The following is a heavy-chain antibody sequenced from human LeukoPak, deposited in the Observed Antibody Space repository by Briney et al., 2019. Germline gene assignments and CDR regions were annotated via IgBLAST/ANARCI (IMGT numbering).Heavy chain of an antibody. J-gene: IGHJ6*03. CDR1: GFTVSSNS. CDR2: IYSDNT. D-gene: IGHD1-14*01. CDR3: AKQGRPAVFYYMDV. V-gene: IGHV3-66*03. Sequence: GGSLRLSCTVSGFTVSSNSMSWVRQAPGKGLEWVSFIYSDNTHYSDSVKGRFTISRDNSKNTLYLQMNSLRAEDTAVYYCAKQGRPAVFYYMDVWGKGTTVTISS.